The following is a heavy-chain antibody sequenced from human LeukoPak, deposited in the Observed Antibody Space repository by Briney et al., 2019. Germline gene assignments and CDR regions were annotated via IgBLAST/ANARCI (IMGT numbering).Heavy chain of an antibody. CDR1: GGSFSGYY. CDR3: ARGRYYYGMDV. Sequence: SETLSLTCAVYGGSFSGYYWSWIRQPPGKGLEWIGEINHSGSTNYNPSLKSRVTISVDTSRNQFSLKLSSVTAADTAVYYCARGRYYYGMDVWGQGTTVTVSS. CDR2: INHSGST. J-gene: IGHJ6*02. V-gene: IGHV4-34*01.